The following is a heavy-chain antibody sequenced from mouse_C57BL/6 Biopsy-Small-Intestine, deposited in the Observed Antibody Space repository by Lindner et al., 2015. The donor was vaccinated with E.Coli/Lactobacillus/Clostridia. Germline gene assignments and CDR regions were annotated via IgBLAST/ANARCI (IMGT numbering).Heavy chain of an antibody. CDR2: ISSGSSTI. Sequence: VQLQESGGGLVKPGGSLKLSCAASGFTFSDYGMHWVRQAPEKGLEWVAYISSGSSTIYYADTVKGRFTISRDNAKNTLFLQMTSLRSEDTAMYYCASSVSLTGTFVDYWGQGTSVTVSS. CDR3: ASSVSLTGTFVDY. V-gene: IGHV5-17*01. CDR1: GFTFSDYG. D-gene: IGHD4-1*01. J-gene: IGHJ4*01.